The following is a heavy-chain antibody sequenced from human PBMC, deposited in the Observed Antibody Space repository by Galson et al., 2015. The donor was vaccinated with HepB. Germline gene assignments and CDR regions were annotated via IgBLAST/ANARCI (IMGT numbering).Heavy chain of an antibody. CDR1: GFTFSSYA. CDR3: AEDLYGDYNIRYYFDY. Sequence: SLRLSCAASGFTFSSYAMSWVRQAPGKGLEWVSAISGSGNSAYYADSVKGRFTISRDNSKNTLYLQMSTLRAEDTAVYYCAEDLYGDYNIRYYFDYWGQGTLVTVSS. CDR2: ISGSGNSA. J-gene: IGHJ4*02. D-gene: IGHD4-17*01. V-gene: IGHV3-23*01.